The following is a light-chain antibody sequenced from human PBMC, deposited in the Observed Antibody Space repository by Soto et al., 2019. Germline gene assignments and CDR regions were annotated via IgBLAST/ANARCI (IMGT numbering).Light chain of an antibody. Sequence: QSVLTQPASMSGSPGQSITTSCTGTSSDVGSYYPVSWFQQHPGKAPKLIIYEVNKRPSGVSDRFSGSKSGNTASLTISGLQAADEAEYYCCSYAGDTTFFVFGTGTKVTVL. CDR2: EVN. V-gene: IGLV2-23*02. J-gene: IGLJ1*01. CDR1: SSDVGSYYP. CDR3: CSYAGDTTFFV.